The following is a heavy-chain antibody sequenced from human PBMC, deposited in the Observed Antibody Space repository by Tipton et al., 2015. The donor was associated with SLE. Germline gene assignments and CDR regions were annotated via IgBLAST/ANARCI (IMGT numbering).Heavy chain of an antibody. J-gene: IGHJ6*03. Sequence: SLRLSCAASGFTFTNYWMHWVRQAPGKGLVWVSHISTDGSTTNYADSVKGRFTISRDNSKNTLYLQMNSLRAEDTAVYYCAKGPLCSGGRCPRDYYYYYMDVWGKGTTVTVSS. CDR2: ISTDGSTT. CDR3: AKGPLCSGGRCPRDYYYYYMDV. V-gene: IGHV3-74*01. D-gene: IGHD2-15*01. CDR1: GFTFTNYW.